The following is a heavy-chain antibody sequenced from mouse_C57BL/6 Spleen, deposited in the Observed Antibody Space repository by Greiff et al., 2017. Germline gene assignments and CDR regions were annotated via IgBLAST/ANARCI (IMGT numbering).Heavy chain of an antibody. J-gene: IGHJ4*01. CDR2: IDPSDSYT. CDR3: ARFHYYGSSYPYAIDY. Sequence: VQLQQSGAELVKPGASVKLSCKASGYTFTSYWMQWVKQRPGQGLEWIGEIDPSDSYTNYHQKFKGKATLTVDTSSSTAYMQLSSLTSEDSAVYYCARFHYYGSSYPYAIDYWGQGTSVTVSS. V-gene: IGHV1-50*01. D-gene: IGHD1-1*01. CDR1: GYTFTSYW.